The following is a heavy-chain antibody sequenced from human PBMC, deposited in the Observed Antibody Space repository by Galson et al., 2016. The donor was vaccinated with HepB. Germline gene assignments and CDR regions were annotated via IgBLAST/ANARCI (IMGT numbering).Heavy chain of an antibody. V-gene: IGHV3-30*03. J-gene: IGHJ4*02. CDR1: GFTFRSYG. D-gene: IGHD1-26*01. CDR2: TSYDGSNK. CDR3: TTEDEGATPFEH. Sequence: SLRLSCAASGFTFRSYGMHWVRQAPGKGLEWVALTSYDGSNKYYADSVKGRFTISRDNSKNTLYLQMNSLRAEDTAVYYCTTEDEGATPFEHWGQGTLVTVSS.